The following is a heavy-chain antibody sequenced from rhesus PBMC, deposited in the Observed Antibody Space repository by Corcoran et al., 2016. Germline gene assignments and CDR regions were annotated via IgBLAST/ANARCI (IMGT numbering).Heavy chain of an antibody. V-gene: IGHV4-73*01. Sequence: QVNLQEWGEGQVKPSETLSLTCALYGGSISGLYYWHWIRQAPGKGLEWIGYIYGGFASTDYNPALNNRATISMDTSKNQFSLRLTSVTVADTAVYYCARRGEHSDYGSNSWGQGVVVTVTS. CDR2: IYGGFAST. CDR3: ARRGEHSDYGSNS. J-gene: IGHJ6*01. D-gene: IGHD4-23*01. CDR1: GGSISGLYY.